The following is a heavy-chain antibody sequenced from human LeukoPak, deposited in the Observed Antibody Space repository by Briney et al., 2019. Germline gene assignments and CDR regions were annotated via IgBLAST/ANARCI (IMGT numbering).Heavy chain of an antibody. CDR3: ASGTSTYYELYF. Sequence: SETLSLTCTVSGGSISSSTYYWGWIRQPPGKGLEWIGSFFYSGSTYYDPSLKSRLTMSVDTSNNQFSLKLMSVTAADTAVYYCASGTSTYYELYFWGQGTLVTVSS. CDR2: FFYSGST. V-gene: IGHV4-39*01. J-gene: IGHJ4*02. CDR1: GGSISSSTYY. D-gene: IGHD3-3*01.